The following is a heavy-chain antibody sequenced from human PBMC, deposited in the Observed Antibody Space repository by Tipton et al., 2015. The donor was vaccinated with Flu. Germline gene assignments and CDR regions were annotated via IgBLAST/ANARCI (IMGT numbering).Heavy chain of an antibody. Sequence: SLRLSCAASGFSFSSYWMNWVRQAPGKGLEWVAKIKQDGSEKYYVDSVKGRFTLSRDNAKNSLYLQMNSLRAEDTAVYFCARSSYSSSWFFDYWGQGTLVTFSS. CDR1: GFSFSSYW. CDR2: IKQDGSEK. D-gene: IGHD6-13*01. J-gene: IGHJ4*02. V-gene: IGHV3-7*01. CDR3: ARSSYSSSWFFDY.